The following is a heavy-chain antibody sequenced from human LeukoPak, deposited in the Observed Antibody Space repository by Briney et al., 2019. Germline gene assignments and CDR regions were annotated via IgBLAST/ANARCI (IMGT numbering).Heavy chain of an antibody. Sequence: PSETLSLTCTVSGGSISSSSYYWGWIRQPPGKGLEWIGSIYYSGSTYYNPSLKSRVTISVDTSKNQFSLKLSSVTAADTAVYYCARDRGPPVDALDIWGQGTMVTVSS. CDR2: IYYSGST. D-gene: IGHD5-24*01. CDR1: GGSISSSSYY. V-gene: IGHV4-39*07. J-gene: IGHJ3*02. CDR3: ARDRGPPVDALDI.